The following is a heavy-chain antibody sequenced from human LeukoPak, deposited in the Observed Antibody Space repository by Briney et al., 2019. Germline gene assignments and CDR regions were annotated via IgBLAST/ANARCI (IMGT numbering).Heavy chain of an antibody. CDR1: GYTFTSYG. CDR2: ISAYNGNT. V-gene: IGHV1-18*01. J-gene: IGHJ4*02. D-gene: IGHD3-22*01. CDR3: ARDPSRSLGGPYDSSGYGY. Sequence: ASVKVSCKASGYTFTSYGISWVRQAPGQGLEWMGWISAYNGNTNYAQKLQGRVTMTTDTSTSTAYMELRSLRSDDTAVYYCARDPSRSLGGPYDSSGYGYWGQGTLVTVSS.